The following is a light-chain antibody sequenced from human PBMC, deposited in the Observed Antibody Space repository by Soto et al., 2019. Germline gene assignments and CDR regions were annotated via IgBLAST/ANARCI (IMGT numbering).Light chain of an antibody. CDR3: QQYGSSPWT. Sequence: EIVLTQSPGTLSLSPGERATLSCRASQSVSSDYLAWYQQKPGQTPKVLIYRASSRATGIPDRFSGSGSGTDFTLTISRLEPEDFAVYYCQQYGSSPWTFGQGTKVEVQ. CDR2: RAS. V-gene: IGKV3-20*01. CDR1: QSVSSDY. J-gene: IGKJ1*01.